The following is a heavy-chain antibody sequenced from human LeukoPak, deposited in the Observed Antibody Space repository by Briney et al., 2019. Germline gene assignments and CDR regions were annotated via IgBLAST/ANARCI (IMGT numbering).Heavy chain of an antibody. D-gene: IGHD4-17*01. CDR3: ARDPYYGDYVV. CDR2: ISSSGSTI. J-gene: IGHJ4*02. Sequence: PGGSLRLSCAASGFTFSSYEMNWVRQAPGKGVEWVSYISSSGSTIYYADSVKGRFTISRDNAKNSLYLQMNSLRAEDTAVYYCARDPYYGDYVVWGQGTLVTVSS. CDR1: GFTFSSYE. V-gene: IGHV3-48*03.